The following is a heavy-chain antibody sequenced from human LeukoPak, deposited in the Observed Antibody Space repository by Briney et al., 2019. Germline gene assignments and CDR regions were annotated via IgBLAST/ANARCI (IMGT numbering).Heavy chain of an antibody. CDR3: AREMWTYNWFDP. CDR1: GGSISSYY. CDR2: IYYSGST. J-gene: IGHJ5*02. Sequence: SETLSLTCTVSGGSISSYYWSWIRQPPGKGLEWIGYIYYSGSTNYNPSLKSRVTISVDTSKNQFSLKLSSVTAADTAVYYCAREMWTYNWFDPWGQGTLVTVSS. V-gene: IGHV4-59*01. D-gene: IGHD2-21*01.